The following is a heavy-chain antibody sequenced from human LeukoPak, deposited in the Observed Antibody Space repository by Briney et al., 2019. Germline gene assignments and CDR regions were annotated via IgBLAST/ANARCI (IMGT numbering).Heavy chain of an antibody. D-gene: IGHD6-13*01. CDR3: ARSSASSSWLTYYYYYYMDV. CDR1: GGSISSSSYY. CDR2: IYYSGST. V-gene: IGHV4-39*01. J-gene: IGHJ6*03. Sequence: TSETLSLTCTVSGGSISSSSYYWGWIRQPPGKGLEWIGSIYYSGSTYYNPSLKSRVTISVDTSKNQFSLKLSSVTAADTAVYYCARSSASSSWLTYYYYYYMDVWGKGTTATISS.